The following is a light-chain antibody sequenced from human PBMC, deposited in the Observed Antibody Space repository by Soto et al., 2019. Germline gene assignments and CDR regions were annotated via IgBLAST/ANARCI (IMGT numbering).Light chain of an antibody. CDR2: AAS. V-gene: IGKV1-39*01. CDR1: QSISNY. Sequence: DIQMTQSPSSLSASVGDRVTITCRASQSISNYLNWYQQKPGKAPKLLIHAASSLQSGVPSRFSGSGSGTDFTLTVSSLQPEDFATYFCQQSYNTPWTFGHGTKVDIK. J-gene: IGKJ1*01. CDR3: QQSYNTPWT.